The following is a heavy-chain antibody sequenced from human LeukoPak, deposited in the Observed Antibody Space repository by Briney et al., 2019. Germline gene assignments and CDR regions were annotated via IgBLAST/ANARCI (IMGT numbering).Heavy chain of an antibody. CDR3: ARGDVYNDY. D-gene: IGHD5-24*01. Sequence: ASVKVSCTASGYTFTGYYMHWVRQAPGQGLEWMGWIHPNSGGTKYAQRFQGRVTMTRDTSITTAYMELSRLRSDDTAFYYCARGDVYNDYWGQGTLVTVSS. CDR2: IHPNSGGT. CDR1: GYTFTGYY. V-gene: IGHV1-2*02. J-gene: IGHJ4*02.